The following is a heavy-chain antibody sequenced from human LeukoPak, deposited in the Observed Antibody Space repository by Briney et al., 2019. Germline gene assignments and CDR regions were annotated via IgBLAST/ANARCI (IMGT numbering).Heavy chain of an antibody. CDR1: GYTFTSYY. V-gene: IGHV1-46*01. Sequence: GASVKVSFKASGYTFTSYYMHWVRQAPGQGLGWMGIINPSGGGTSSAQKFQGRVTMTRDTSTSTVYMELSSLRSEDTAVYYCARDSLRDRGPFDMWGQGTRVTVSS. CDR3: ARDSLRDRGPFDM. CDR2: INPSGGGT. J-gene: IGHJ3*02. D-gene: IGHD1-14*01.